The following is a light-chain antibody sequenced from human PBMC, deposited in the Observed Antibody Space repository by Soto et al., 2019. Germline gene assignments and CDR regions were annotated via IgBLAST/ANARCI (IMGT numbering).Light chain of an antibody. J-gene: IGKJ1*01. CDR3: QQYDKYST. CDR2: DAS. Sequence: IQMTQSPSTLSASVGGTVNISCRASQSISVSLAWYQQKPGKAPRLLIYDASTLQGGVPSRLSGRGSGTEFTLTVTSIQPEDFARYFCQQYDKYSTFGHGTKVDIK. V-gene: IGKV1-5*01. CDR1: QSISVS.